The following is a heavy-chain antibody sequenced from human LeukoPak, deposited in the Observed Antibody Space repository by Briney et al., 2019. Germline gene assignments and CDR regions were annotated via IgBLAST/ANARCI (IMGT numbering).Heavy chain of an antibody. J-gene: IGHJ4*02. D-gene: IGHD6-19*01. CDR1: GGSISGYY. CDR2: IYYSENT. Sequence: SETLSLTCTVSGGSISGYYWSWIRQPLGKGLEWIGYIYYSENTNYNPSLKSRVTISLDTSKNQFSLKLSSVTTADTAVYFCTRRVAVAGTPKASFDYWGQGILVTVSS. V-gene: IGHV4-59*08. CDR3: TRRVAVAGTPKASFDY.